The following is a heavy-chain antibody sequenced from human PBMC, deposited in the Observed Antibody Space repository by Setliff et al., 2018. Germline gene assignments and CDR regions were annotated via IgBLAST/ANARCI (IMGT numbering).Heavy chain of an antibody. D-gene: IGHD1-1*01. CDR2: ISGSGTYT. J-gene: IGHJ4*02. Sequence: GGSLRLSCAASGFTFRSYEMNWVRQAPGKGLEWVSSISGSGTYTYTADSVKGRFTISRDNAKNSLYLQMNSLRAEDTAVYFCARHNTNLQPNDYWGQGTLVTVSS. V-gene: IGHV3-21*01. CDR1: GFTFRSYE. CDR3: ARHNTNLQPNDY.